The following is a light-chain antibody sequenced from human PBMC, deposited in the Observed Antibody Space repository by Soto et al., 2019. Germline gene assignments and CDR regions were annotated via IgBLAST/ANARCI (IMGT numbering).Light chain of an antibody. J-gene: IGKJ1*01. V-gene: IGKV3-15*01. CDR2: DAS. CDR3: QKYNNWPQT. Sequence: ETMMTQSPDTLSVSLGERAPLSCGASQSLRSSLAWYQQKPGQAPRLLIYDASTRATGIPDRLSGSGSGTDLNLTISGLQSEDFAVYYCQKYNNWPQTFGQGTKVDIK. CDR1: QSLRSS.